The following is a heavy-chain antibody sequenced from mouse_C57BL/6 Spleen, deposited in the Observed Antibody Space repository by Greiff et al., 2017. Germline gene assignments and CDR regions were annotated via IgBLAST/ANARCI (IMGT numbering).Heavy chain of an antibody. V-gene: IGHV1-72*01. CDR2: IDPNSGGT. CDR3: SRSEKSYYAMDY. J-gene: IGHJ4*01. CDR1: GYTFTSYW. Sequence: QVQLQQPGAELVKPGASVKLSCKASGYTFTSYWMHWVKQRPGRGLEWIGRIDPNSGGTKYNEKFKSKATLTVDKPSSTAYLQLRSQTSEDAAVYYCSRSEKSYYAMDYWGQGTSVTVSS.